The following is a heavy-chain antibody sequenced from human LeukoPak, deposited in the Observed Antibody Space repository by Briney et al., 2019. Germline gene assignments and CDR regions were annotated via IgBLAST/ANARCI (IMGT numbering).Heavy chain of an antibody. J-gene: IGHJ6*03. CDR2: ISGSGDNT. D-gene: IGHD5-18*01. Sequence: GGSLRLSCAASEFSVGSNYMTWVRQAPGKGLEWVSTISGSGDNTYYADSVKGRFTISRDNSKNTLYLQMNSLRAEDTAVYYCARVVSGYSYGGFYYYYYYMDVWGKGTTVTISS. V-gene: IGHV3-53*01. CDR1: EFSVGSNY. CDR3: ARVVSGYSYGGFYYYYYYMDV.